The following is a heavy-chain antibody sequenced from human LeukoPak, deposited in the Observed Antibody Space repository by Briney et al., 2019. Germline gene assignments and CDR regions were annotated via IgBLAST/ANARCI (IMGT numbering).Heavy chain of an antibody. V-gene: IGHV4-39*07. D-gene: IGHD2-21*02. CDR3: ASGNCAGDCNFLTYFDY. J-gene: IGHJ4*02. Sequence: SETLSLTCTVSGGSISSSSYYWGWIRQPPGKGLEWIGSIYYSGSTYYNPSLKSRVTLSVDTSTNQFSLKLSSVTAADTAVYYCASGNCAGDCNFLTYFDYWGQGALVTVSS. CDR2: IYYSGST. CDR1: GGSISSSSYY.